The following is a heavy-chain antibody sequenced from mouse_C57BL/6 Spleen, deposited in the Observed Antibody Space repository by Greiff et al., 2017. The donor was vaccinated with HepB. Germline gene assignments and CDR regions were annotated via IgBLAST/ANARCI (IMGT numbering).Heavy chain of an antibody. Sequence: LVESGAELVKPGASVKMSCKASGYTFTSYWITWVKQRPGQGLEWIGDIYPGSGSTNYNEKFKSKATLTVDTSSSTAYMQLSSLTSEDSAVYYCARAVTGTSGGYWGQGTTLTVSS. CDR3: ARAVTGTSGGY. CDR2: IYPGSGST. CDR1: GYTFTSYW. D-gene: IGHD4-1*01. V-gene: IGHV1-55*01. J-gene: IGHJ2*01.